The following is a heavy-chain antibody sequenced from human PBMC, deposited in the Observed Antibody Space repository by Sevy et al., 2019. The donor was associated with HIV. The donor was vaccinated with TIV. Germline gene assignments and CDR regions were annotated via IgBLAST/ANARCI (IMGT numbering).Heavy chain of an antibody. V-gene: IGHV4-61*01. D-gene: IGHD1-26*01. CDR3: ARDSGSYTGYYYYGMDV. Sequence: SETLSLTCTVSGGSVSGGSFYWSWIAQPPGQGLVWIGYIYSSGRTNYNPSPKSRVTTSVVTSKNQFSLKLSYVTAADTAVYYCARDSGSYTGYYYYGMDVWGQGTTVTVSS. CDR2: IYSSGRT. CDR1: GGSVSGGSFY. J-gene: IGHJ6*02.